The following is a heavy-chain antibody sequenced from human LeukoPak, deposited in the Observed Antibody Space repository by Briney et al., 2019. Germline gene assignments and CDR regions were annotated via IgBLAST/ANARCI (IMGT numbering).Heavy chain of an antibody. CDR2: ISYDGSNK. J-gene: IGHJ4*02. CDR1: GFTFSSYA. Sequence: GRSLRLSCAASGFTFSSYAMHWVRQAPGKGLEWVAVISYDGSNKYYADSVKSRFTISRDNSKNTLYLQMNSLRAEDTAVYYCARDPAAAGNFDYWGQGTLVTVSS. D-gene: IGHD6-13*01. V-gene: IGHV3-30-3*01. CDR3: ARDPAAAGNFDY.